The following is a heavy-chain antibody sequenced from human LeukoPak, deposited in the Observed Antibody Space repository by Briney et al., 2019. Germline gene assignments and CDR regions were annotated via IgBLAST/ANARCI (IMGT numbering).Heavy chain of an antibody. V-gene: IGHV3-7*01. D-gene: IGHD3-9*01. J-gene: IGHJ4*02. Sequence: GGSLTLSCAASGFTFSDFWTTCVRHPPGEGLEWVANIKQDGSEKFYVDSVKGRFTISRDNSKTSLYLQMSSLRVEDTAVYFCARDRIYYDILTGYLPLDYWGRGTLVAVSS. CDR2: IKQDGSEK. CDR1: GFTFSDFW. CDR3: ARDRIYYDILTGYLPLDY.